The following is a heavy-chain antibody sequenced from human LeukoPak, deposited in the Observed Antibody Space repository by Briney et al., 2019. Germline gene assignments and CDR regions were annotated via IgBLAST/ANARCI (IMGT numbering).Heavy chain of an antibody. V-gene: IGHV4-31*03. CDR2: IYYSGST. D-gene: IGHD5-12*01. CDR1: GGSISSGSYY. Sequence: SQTLSLTCTVSGGSISSGSYYWRCIRQHPGKGLGWIGYIYYSGSTYYNPSLKSRVTISVDTSKNQFYLKLSSVPAADTAVYYCARDRGPYSGYDSYYFDYWGQGTLVTVSS. J-gene: IGHJ4*02. CDR3: ARDRGPYSGYDSYYFDY.